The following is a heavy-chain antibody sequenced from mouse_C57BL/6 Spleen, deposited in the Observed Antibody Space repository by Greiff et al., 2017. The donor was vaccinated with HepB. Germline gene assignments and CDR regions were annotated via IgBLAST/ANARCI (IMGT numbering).Heavy chain of an antibody. D-gene: IGHD2-4*01. V-gene: IGHV1-52*01. J-gene: IGHJ2*01. CDR3: ARGGYYDYDGGVFDY. CDR2: IDPSDSET. Sequence: QVQLQQPGAELVRPGSSVKLSCKASGYTFTSYWMHWVKQRPIQGLEWIGNIDPSDSETHYNQKFKDKATLTVDKSSSTAYMQLSSLTSEDSAVYYCARGGYYDYDGGVFDYWGQGTTLTVSS. CDR1: GYTFTSYW.